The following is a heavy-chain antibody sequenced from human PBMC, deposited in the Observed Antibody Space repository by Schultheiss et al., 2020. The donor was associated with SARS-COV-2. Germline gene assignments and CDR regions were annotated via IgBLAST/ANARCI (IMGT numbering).Heavy chain of an antibody. Sequence: GESLKISCKASGFTFGDYAMSWVRQAPGKGLEWVSAISGSGGSTYYADSVKGRFAISRDNSKNTLYLQMNSLRAEDTAVYYCARDVWWSGYDSTNMDVWGQGTTVTVSS. CDR1: GFTFGDYA. D-gene: IGHD5-12*01. J-gene: IGHJ6*02. CDR3: ARDVWWSGYDSTNMDV. CDR2: ISGSGGST. V-gene: IGHV3-23*01.